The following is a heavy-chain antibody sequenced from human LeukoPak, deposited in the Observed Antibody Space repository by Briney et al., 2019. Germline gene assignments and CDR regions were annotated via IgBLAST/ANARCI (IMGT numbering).Heavy chain of an antibody. CDR2: IIPIFGTA. D-gene: IGHD2-2*01. CDR1: GYTFTSYG. V-gene: IGHV1-69*06. J-gene: IGHJ5*02. Sequence: GASVKVSCKASGYTFTSYGISWVRQAPGQGLEWMGGIIPIFGTANYAQKFQGRVTITADKSTSTAYMELSSLRSEDTAVYYCARDLWTGGRVVPAAGYDPWGQGTLVTVSS. CDR3: ARDLWTGGRVVPAAGYDP.